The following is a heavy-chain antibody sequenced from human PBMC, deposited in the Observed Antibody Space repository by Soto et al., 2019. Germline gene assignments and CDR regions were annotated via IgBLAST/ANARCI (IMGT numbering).Heavy chain of an antibody. CDR3: AGYCSGGSCDY. CDR1: GGTFSSYT. J-gene: IGHJ4*02. Sequence: VQLVQSGAEVKKPGSSVKVSCKASGGTFSSYTISWVRQAPGQGLEWMGRIIPILGIANYAQKFQGRVTITADKSTSTAYMELSSLRSEDTAVYYCAGYCSGGSCDYWGQGTLVTVSS. V-gene: IGHV1-69*02. D-gene: IGHD2-15*01. CDR2: IIPILGIA.